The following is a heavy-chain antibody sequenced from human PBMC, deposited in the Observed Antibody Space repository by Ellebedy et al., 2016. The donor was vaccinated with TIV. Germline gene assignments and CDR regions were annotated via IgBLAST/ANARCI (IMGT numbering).Heavy chain of an antibody. D-gene: IGHD3-22*01. CDR1: GFTFTSSA. CDR2: IVVGSGNT. Sequence: SVKVSCXASGFTFTSSAVQWVRQARGQRLEWIGWIVVGSGNTNYAQKFQERVTITRDMSTSTAYMELSSLRSEDTAVYYCAVDSSGYYYVVGGAFDIWGQGTMVTVSS. J-gene: IGHJ3*02. V-gene: IGHV1-58*01. CDR3: AVDSSGYYYVVGGAFDI.